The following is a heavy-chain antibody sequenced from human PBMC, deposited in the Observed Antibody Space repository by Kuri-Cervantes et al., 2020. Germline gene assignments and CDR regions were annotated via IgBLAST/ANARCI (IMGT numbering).Heavy chain of an antibody. CDR2: ISYDGSNK. V-gene: IGHV3-30-3*01. Sequence: GGSLRLSCAASGFTFSSYAMHWVRQAPGKGLEWVAVISYDGSNKDYADSVKGRFTISRDNAKNSLYLQMNSLRAEDTAVYYCAGVVAASQAKLVWGQGTLVTVSS. D-gene: IGHD2-15*01. J-gene: IGHJ4*02. CDR3: AGVVAASQAKLV. CDR1: GFTFSSYA.